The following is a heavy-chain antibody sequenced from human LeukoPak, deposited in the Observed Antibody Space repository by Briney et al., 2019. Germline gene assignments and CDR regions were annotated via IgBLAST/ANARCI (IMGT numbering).Heavy chain of an antibody. CDR1: GFTFSSYG. CDR3: ARLLFRGGLWFDP. J-gene: IGHJ5*02. D-gene: IGHD3-10*01. Sequence: GGSLRLSCAASGFTFSSYGMHWVRQAPGKGLEWVAVISYDGSNKYYADSVKGRFTISRDNSKNTLYLQMNSLRAEDTAVYYCARLLFRGGLWFDPWGQGTLVTVSS. CDR2: ISYDGSNK. V-gene: IGHV3-30*03.